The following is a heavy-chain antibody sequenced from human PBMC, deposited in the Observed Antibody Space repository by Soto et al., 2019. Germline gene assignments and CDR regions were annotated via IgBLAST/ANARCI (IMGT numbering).Heavy chain of an antibody. CDR2: ITPIFDTT. D-gene: IGHD4-17*01. CDR1: GGGFSTYA. J-gene: IGHJ4*02. V-gene: IGHV1-69*01. CDR3: ATGGTTVTSRFDY. Sequence: QVQLVQSGAEVKKPGSSVKVSCKASGGGFSTYAITWVRQAPGQGLEWMGGITPIFDTTNYAQKFQGRVTITADESTTTVHMELTSLTPEDTAVNYGATGGTTVTSRFDYWGQGTWSPSP.